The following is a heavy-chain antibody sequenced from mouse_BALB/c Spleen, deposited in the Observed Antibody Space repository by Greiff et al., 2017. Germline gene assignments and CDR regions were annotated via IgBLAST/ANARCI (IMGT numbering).Heavy chain of an antibody. CDR1: GFTFSSYT. D-gene: IGHD2-14*01. CDR2: ISNGGGST. J-gene: IGHJ4*01. V-gene: IGHV5-12-2*01. Sequence: EVKLMESGGGLVQPGGSLKLSCAASGFTFSSYTMSWVRQTPEKRLEWVAYISNGGGSTYYPDTVKGRFTISRDNAKNTLYLQMSSLKSEDTAMYYCARHQEYYRNAMDYWGQGTSVTVSS. CDR3: ARHQEYYRNAMDY.